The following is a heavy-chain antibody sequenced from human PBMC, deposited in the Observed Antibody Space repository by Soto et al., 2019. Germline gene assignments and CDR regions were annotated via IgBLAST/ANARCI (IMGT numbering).Heavy chain of an antibody. D-gene: IGHD4-17*01. CDR1: GYTLTSHG. V-gene: IGHV1-18*01. Sequence: ASVKVSCKASGYTLTSHGVSWVRQAPGQGLEWMGWISAYNGNTNYAQKLQGRVTMTTDTSTSTAYMELRSLRSDDTAVYYCARDLHGDPYYWGQGTLVTVSS. CDR3: ARDLHGDPYY. J-gene: IGHJ4*02. CDR2: ISAYNGNT.